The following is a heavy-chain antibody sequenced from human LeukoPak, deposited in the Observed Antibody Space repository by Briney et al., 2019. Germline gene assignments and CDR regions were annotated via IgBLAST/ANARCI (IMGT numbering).Heavy chain of an antibody. CDR3: AKGYASGSYSTFDY. CDR1: RFTFSSYA. D-gene: IGHD3-10*01. J-gene: IGHJ4*02. V-gene: IGHV3-23*01. CDR2: ISGSGGST. Sequence: GGSLRLSCAASRFTFSSYAMSWVRQAPGKGLEWVSTISGSGGSTYYADSVKGRFTISRDNSKNTLYLQMNSLRAEDTAVYYCAKGYASGSYSTFDYWGQGALVTVSS.